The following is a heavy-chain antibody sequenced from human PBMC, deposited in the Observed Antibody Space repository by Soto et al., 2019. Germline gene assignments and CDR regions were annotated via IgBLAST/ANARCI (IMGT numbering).Heavy chain of an antibody. CDR2: MNPNSGHT. J-gene: IGHJ5*02. CDR1: GYTFSNYD. CDR3: AKIYDL. Sequence: GASVKVSCKASGYTFSNYDITWVRQATGRGLEWMGWMNPNSGHTVSAQRFQGRVTMTANTSISTAYLELSSLRAEDTAVYYCAKIYDLWGQGTQVTSPQ. V-gene: IGHV1-8*01.